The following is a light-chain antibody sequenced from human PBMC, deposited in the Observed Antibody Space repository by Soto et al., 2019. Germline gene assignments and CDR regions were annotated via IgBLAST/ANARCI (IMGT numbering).Light chain of an antibody. CDR1: QDIAGF. CDR2: TAS. V-gene: IGKV1D-12*01. CDR3: QQAYSFPIT. Sequence: DIQMTQSPSSLSASTGDRVTITCRASQDIAGFLAWYQHKPGRAPELLIRTASSLQSGVPSRFSGSGSGTDFTLTINSLQPEDSATYYCQQAYSFPITFGQGTRLEIK. J-gene: IGKJ5*01.